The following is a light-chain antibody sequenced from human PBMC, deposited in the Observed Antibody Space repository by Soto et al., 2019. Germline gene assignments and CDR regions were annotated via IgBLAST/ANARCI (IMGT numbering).Light chain of an antibody. Sequence: DIQMTQSRSSVSASVGDRVAITCRASQSITSWLAWYQQKPGKAPKLFIYAASRLQSGVPSRFSGGGSGTDFTLTISSLLPEDFATYYCQQSYIAPWTFGQGTKVDIK. CDR1: QSITSW. CDR3: QQSYIAPWT. V-gene: IGKV1-12*01. CDR2: AAS. J-gene: IGKJ1*01.